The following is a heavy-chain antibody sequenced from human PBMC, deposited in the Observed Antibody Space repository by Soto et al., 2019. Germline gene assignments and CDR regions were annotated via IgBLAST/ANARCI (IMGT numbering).Heavy chain of an antibody. V-gene: IGHV4-4*02. CDR2: IYHSGAT. CDR1: GDSIGSSNW. Sequence: QVQLQESGPGLVKPSGTLSLTCTVSGDSIGSSNWWSWVRQPPGKGLEWIGEIYHSGATNYIPSLQSRVTISLATSQAPFSLTLTSVTAADTAVYLYAGLTVAGVAATLYGYGGQGALVTVSS. J-gene: IGHJ4*02. CDR3: AGLTVAGVAATLYGY. D-gene: IGHD1-26*01.